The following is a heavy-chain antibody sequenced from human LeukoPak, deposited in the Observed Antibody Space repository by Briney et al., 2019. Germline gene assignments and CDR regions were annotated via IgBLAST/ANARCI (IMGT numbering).Heavy chain of an antibody. CDR3: ARDGSGEWPIGY. CDR1: GFTFSSKW. CDR2: IKYDGSEK. D-gene: IGHD3-10*01. J-gene: IGHJ4*02. V-gene: IGHV3-7*01. Sequence: QPGGSLRLSCAASGFTFSSKWMSWVRQAPGKGLEWVANIKYDGSEKYCVDSVKGRFTISRDNAKNSLYLQMNSLRVEDTAVYYCARDGSGEWPIGYWGQGTLVTVSS.